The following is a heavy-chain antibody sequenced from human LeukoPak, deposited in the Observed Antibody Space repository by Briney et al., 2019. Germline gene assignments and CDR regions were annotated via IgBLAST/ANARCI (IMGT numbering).Heavy chain of an antibody. D-gene: IGHD3-9*01. J-gene: IGHJ6*04. CDR1: GGSLSGHF. Sequence: SETLSLTCAVSGGSLSGHFWSWMRQSPGRGLEWIGEINDSGSADYNPLFKSRVTIPMETSKDQFSLKLSSVTAADTAVYSCARGWEFRGFGIRYYNGLALWGKGTTVTVSS. CDR2: INDSGSA. CDR3: ARGWEFRGFGIRYYNGLAL. V-gene: IGHV4-34*01.